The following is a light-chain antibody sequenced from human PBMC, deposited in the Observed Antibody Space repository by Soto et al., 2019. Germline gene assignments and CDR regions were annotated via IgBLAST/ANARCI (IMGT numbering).Light chain of an antibody. CDR1: QSVGSN. Sequence: EIVMTQSPATLSVSPGERATLSCWASQSVGSNLAWYQQKAGQAPRLLIYGASTRATGIPARFSGSGSGTEFTLTISRLQSEDFAVYYCQHYHNWLITFGQGTRLEIK. CDR2: GAS. V-gene: IGKV3-15*01. J-gene: IGKJ5*01. CDR3: QHYHNWLIT.